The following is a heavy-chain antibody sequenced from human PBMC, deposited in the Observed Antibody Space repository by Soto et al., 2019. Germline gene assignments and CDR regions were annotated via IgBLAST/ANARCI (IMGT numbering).Heavy chain of an antibody. CDR2: IYYSGST. V-gene: IGHV4-39*01. J-gene: IGHJ5*01. CDR3: ARQYCGGDTCSSLSWFDS. D-gene: IGHD2-21*01. CDR1: GGSISSSSYY. Sequence: SETLSLTCTVSGGSISSSSYYWGWIRQPPGKGLEWIGCIYYSGSTNYNPSLKSRVTMSVDTSKNQFSLKLNSVTAADTAVYYCARQYCGGDTCSSLSWFDSWGQGTLVTVSS.